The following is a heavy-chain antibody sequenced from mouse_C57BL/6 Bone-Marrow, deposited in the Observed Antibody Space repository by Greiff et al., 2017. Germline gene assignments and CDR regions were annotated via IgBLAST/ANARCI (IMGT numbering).Heavy chain of an antibody. V-gene: IGHV3-5*01. Sequence: EVKLQESGPGLVKPSQTVFLTCTVTGISITTGTYRWSWIRQFPGNKLEWIGYIYYSGTIYYNPSLTSRTTITRDTPKNQFFLEMKSMTAEDTATYDCAREMGFPYCYGSFDYWGQGTTLTVSS. D-gene: IGHD1-1*01. CDR3: AREMGFPYCYGSFDY. CDR1: GISITTGTYR. J-gene: IGHJ2*01. CDR2: IYYSGTI.